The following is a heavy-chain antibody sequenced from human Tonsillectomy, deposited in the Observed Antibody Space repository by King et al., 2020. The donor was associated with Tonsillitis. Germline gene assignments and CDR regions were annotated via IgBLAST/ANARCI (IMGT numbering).Heavy chain of an antibody. CDR2: VYYSGNA. CDR1: GASIKSGDIS. V-gene: IGHV4-30-4*07. D-gene: IGHD3-10*01. Sequence: VQLQESGPGLVKPSETLSLTCAVSGASIKSGDISYSWIRQPPGRGLEWIGYVYYSGNAYYNPSLKNRLNISVDTSKNQFSLRLSSVTAADTAMYYCATYRRFGESLLRWYFDLWGRGTLVTVSS. CDR3: ATYRRFGESLLRWYFDL. J-gene: IGHJ2*01.